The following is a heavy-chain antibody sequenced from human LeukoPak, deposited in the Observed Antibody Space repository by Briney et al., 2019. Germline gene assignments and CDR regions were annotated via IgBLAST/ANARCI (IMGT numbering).Heavy chain of an antibody. Sequence: SETLSLICAVYGGSFSGYYWSWIRQPSGKGLEWIGEINHSGSTNYNPSLKSRVTISVDTSKNQFSLKLSSVTAADTAVYYCAIVGVTAGKEYFQHWGQGTLVTVSS. V-gene: IGHV4-34*01. CDR2: INHSGST. CDR3: AIVGVTAGKEYFQH. J-gene: IGHJ1*01. D-gene: IGHD2-21*02. CDR1: GGSFSGYY.